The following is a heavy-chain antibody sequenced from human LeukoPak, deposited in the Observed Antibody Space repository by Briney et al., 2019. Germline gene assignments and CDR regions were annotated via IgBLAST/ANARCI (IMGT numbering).Heavy chain of an antibody. Sequence: QPGGSLRLSCAASGFTFSSYGMHWVRQAPGKGLEWVAVTWSDVSNRYYADSVKGRFTISRDNSMNTLYLQMNSLRAEDTAVYYCAKTHDRSKLRYLDWLLDDYWGQGTLVTVSS. CDR1: GFTFSSYG. V-gene: IGHV3-30*02. D-gene: IGHD3-9*01. CDR3: AKTHDRSKLRYLDWLLDDY. J-gene: IGHJ4*02. CDR2: TWSDVSNR.